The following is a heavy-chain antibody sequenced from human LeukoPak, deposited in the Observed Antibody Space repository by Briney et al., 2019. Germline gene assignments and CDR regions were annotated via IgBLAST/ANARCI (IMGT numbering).Heavy chain of an antibody. CDR3: AKGTYYYGSTESTGSRYFDL. J-gene: IGHJ2*01. D-gene: IGHD3-10*01. Sequence: GGSLRLSCAASGFTFSSYGMHWVRQAPGKGLEWVAVISYDGSNKYYADSVKGRFTISRDNSKNTLYLQMNSLRAEDTAVYYCAKGTYYYGSTESTGSRYFDLWGRGTLVTVSS. CDR2: ISYDGSNK. V-gene: IGHV3-30*18. CDR1: GFTFSSYG.